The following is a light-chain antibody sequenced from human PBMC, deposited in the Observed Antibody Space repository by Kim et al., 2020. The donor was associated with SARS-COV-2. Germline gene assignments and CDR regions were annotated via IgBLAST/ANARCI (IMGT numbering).Light chain of an antibody. CDR2: QAS. J-gene: IGKJ1*01. Sequence: DIQMTQSPSTLSASVGDRVTITCRVSQAISPYLAWYQQKPGKAPKLLIYQASTLESGVPSRFSGSGSGTEFTLTISSLQPDDFATYYCHQYNAYARTFGQGTKVDIK. CDR1: QAISPY. CDR3: HQYNAYART. V-gene: IGKV1-5*03.